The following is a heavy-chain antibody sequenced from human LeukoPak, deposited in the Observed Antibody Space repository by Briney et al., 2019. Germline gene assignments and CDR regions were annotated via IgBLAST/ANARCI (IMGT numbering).Heavy chain of an antibody. V-gene: IGHV3-48*01. Sequence: GALKPPLATAGITFKNYTINLGPPGPGEGVGGGSYINSRSSTIYYTDSVKGRFTISRENAKNSLYLQMNSLRAEDTAVYYCAREGYCNITSCPRGAIDLWGQGTEVTVSS. D-gene: IGHD2-2*01. J-gene: IGHJ3*01. CDR3: AREGYCNITSCPRGAIDL. CDR2: INSRSSTI. CDR1: GITFKNYT.